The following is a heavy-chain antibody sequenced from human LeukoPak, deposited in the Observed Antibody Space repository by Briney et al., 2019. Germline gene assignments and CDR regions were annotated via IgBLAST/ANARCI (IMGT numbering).Heavy chain of an antibody. D-gene: IGHD3-10*01. J-gene: IGHJ4*02. CDR3: AAGQYYGYLLDY. CDR2: IYTSGSS. Sequence: SETLSLTCTVSGYSISSGYYWGWIRQPAGKGLEWVGRIYTSGSSNYNPSLKSRVTMSVDTSKNQFSLKLSSVTAADTAVYYCAAGQYYGYLLDYRGQGTLVTVSS. V-gene: IGHV4-4*07. CDR1: GYSISSGYY.